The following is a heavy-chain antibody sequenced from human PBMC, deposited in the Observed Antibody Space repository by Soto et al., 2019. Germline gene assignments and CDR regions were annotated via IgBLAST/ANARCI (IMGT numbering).Heavy chain of an antibody. V-gene: IGHV4-30-2*03. CDR2: IYYSGST. Sequence: SETLSLTCAVSGCSISSGGYSWSWIRQPPGKGLEWIGSIYYSGSTYYNPSLKSRVTISVDRSKNQFSLKLSSVTAADTAVYYCARLNKAAGTDYWGQGTLVTVSS. D-gene: IGHD6-13*01. J-gene: IGHJ4*02. CDR1: GCSISSGGYS. CDR3: ARLNKAAGTDY.